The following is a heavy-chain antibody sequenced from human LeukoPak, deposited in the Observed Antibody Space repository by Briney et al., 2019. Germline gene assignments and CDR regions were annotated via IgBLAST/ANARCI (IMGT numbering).Heavy chain of an antibody. CDR3: ARDRRNFDY. J-gene: IGHJ4*02. CDR2: IYYSGST. V-gene: IGHV4-39*07. CDR1: GGSISSSSYY. Sequence: SETLSLTCTVSGGSISSSSYYWGWIRQPPGKGLEWIGSIYYSGSTYYNPSLKSRVTISVDTSKNQFSLKLSSVTAADTAVYYCARDRRNFDYWGQGTLVTVSS.